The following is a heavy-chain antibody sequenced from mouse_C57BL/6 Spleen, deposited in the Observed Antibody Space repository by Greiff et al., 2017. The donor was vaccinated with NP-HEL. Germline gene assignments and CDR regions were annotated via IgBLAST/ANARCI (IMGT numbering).Heavy chain of an antibody. CDR2: IYPRDGST. CDR3: AREKTAQGFAY. Sequence: VQLQQSGPELVKPGASVKLSCKASGYTFTSYDINWVKQRPGQGLEWIGWIYPRDGSTKYNEKFKGKATLTVDTSSSTAYMELHSLTSEDSAVYCCAREKTAQGFAYWGQGTLVTVSA. J-gene: IGHJ3*01. D-gene: IGHD3-2*02. CDR1: GYTFTSYD. V-gene: IGHV1-85*01.